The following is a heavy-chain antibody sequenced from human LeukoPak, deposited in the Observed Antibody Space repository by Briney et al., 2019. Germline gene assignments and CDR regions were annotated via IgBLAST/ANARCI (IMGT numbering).Heavy chain of an antibody. D-gene: IGHD6-13*01. CDR2: ISAYNGNT. V-gene: IGHV1-18*01. CDR1: GYTFTSYG. CDR3: ARVYGSSSDNYYYYYGMDV. J-gene: IGHJ6*02. Sequence: GASVKVSCKASGYTFTSYGISWVRQAPGQGLEWMGWISAYNGNTNYAQKLQGRVTMTTDTSTSTAYMELRSLRSDDTAVYYCARVYGSSSDNYYYYYGMDVWGQGTTVTVSS.